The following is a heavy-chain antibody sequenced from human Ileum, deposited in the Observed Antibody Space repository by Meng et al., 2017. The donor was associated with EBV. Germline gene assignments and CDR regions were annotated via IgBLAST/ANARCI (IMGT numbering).Heavy chain of an antibody. D-gene: IGHD3-10*01. V-gene: IGHV4-61*08. J-gene: IGHJ4*02. Sequence: GLVQRPGPGLVVPSETLVPACTAPGASATGRGGSLSFLCQAPGKVLEWLGYTNYNGYSTYNPSLKSRVTICMDPSKKQFYLSRTSATSADTASYHCARNLTVGVAFDYWCQGTLVTVSS. CDR1: GASATGRGGS. CDR3: ARNLTVGVAFDY. CDR2: TNYNGYS.